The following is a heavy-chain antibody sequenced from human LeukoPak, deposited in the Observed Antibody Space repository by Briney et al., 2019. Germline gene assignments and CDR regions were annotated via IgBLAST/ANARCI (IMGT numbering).Heavy chain of an antibody. CDR1: GYTFTGYY. D-gene: IGHD1-7*01. V-gene: IGHV1-2*02. J-gene: IGHJ4*02. CDR3: ARRPISITGTELELDY. Sequence: ASVKVSCKASGYTFTGYYMHWVRQAPGQGLEWMGWINPNSGGTNYAQKFQGRVTMTRDTSISTAYMELSRLRSDDTAVYYCARRPISITGTELELDYWGQGTLVTVSS. CDR2: INPNSGGT.